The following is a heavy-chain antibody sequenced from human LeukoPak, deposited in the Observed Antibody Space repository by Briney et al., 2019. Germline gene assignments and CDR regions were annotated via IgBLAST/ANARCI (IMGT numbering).Heavy chain of an antibody. V-gene: IGHV3-23*01. CDR2: IRGNGDT. Sequence: GGSLRLSCAASGLSFSSFAMSWVRQGPARGLEWVSSIRGNGDTFYADFVQGRFTLSSDSSRNTVYPQLNNLRVEDTAKYYCARASWVSTTDAVRWGQGTLVTVSS. D-gene: IGHD1-14*01. CDR3: ARASWVSTTDAVR. CDR1: GLSFSSFA. J-gene: IGHJ4*02.